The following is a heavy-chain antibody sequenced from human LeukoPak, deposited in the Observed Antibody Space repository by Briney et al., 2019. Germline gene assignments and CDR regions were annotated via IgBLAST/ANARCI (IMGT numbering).Heavy chain of an antibody. CDR3: ARYSLRSNWLFDY. J-gene: IGHJ4*02. V-gene: IGHV1-2*02. D-gene: IGHD1-1*01. CDR2: INSNTGDR. CDR1: GYTFTAYY. Sequence: ASVKVSCKASGYTFTAYYVHWVRQAPGQGLEWMGWINSNTGDRGYAQNFQGRVTMTRDTSSSTLYLDLSSLSSDDTAVYYCARYSLRSNWLFDYWDQGTLVTVSS.